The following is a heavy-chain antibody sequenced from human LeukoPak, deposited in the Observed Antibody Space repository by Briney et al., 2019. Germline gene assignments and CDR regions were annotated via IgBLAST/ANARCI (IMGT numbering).Heavy chain of an antibody. CDR2: ISSSSSYI. V-gene: IGHV3-21*01. Sequence: AGGSLRLSCAASGFTFSSYSMNWVRQAPGKGLEWVSSISSSSSYIYYADSVKGRFTISRDNAKNSLYLQMNSLRAEDTAVYYCAGNNYGYCSSTSCYGYYYYYGMDVWGQGTTVTVSS. J-gene: IGHJ6*02. D-gene: IGHD2-2*01. CDR3: AGNNYGYCSSTSCYGYYYYYGMDV. CDR1: GFTFSSYS.